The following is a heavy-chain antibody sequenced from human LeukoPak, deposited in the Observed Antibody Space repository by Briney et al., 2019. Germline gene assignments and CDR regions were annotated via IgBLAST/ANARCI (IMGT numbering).Heavy chain of an antibody. CDR1: GYTFTSYD. CDR2: INPNSGGT. V-gene: IGHV1-2*02. D-gene: IGHD3-10*01. J-gene: IGHJ6*03. CDR3: ARVTDSWFGEYYYYMDV. Sequence: GASVKVSCKASGYTFTSYDINWVRQVTGQGLEWMGWINPNSGGTNYAQKFQGRVTMTRDTSISTAYMELSRLRSDDTAVYYCARVTDSWFGEYYYYMDVWGKGTTVTISS.